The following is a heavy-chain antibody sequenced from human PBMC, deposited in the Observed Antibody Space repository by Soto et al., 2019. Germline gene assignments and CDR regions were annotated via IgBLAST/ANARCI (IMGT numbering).Heavy chain of an antibody. V-gene: IGHV1-46*01. J-gene: IGHJ4*02. Sequence: GASVKVSCKASGYTFTNYYMHWVRQAPGQGLEWMGIINPSGGRPTYAQKFLGRVTMTRDTSTSTVYMGLNSLRSEDTAVYYCARIPSGYNDYWGQCALVTVSS. D-gene: IGHD3-22*01. CDR2: INPSGGRP. CDR1: GYTFTNYY. CDR3: ARIPSGYNDY.